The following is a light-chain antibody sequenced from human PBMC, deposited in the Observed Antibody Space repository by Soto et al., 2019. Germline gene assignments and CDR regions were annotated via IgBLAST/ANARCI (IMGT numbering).Light chain of an antibody. CDR2: EVS. CDR3: SSYTSSSTLFV. Sequence: QSVLTQPASVSGSPGQSITISCTGTSSGVDGYNYVSWYQQHPGKAPKLMIYEVSNRPSGVSNRFSGSKSGNTASLTISGLQAEDEADYYCSSYTSSSTLFVFGTGTKLTVL. V-gene: IGLV2-14*01. CDR1: SSGVDGYNY. J-gene: IGLJ1*01.